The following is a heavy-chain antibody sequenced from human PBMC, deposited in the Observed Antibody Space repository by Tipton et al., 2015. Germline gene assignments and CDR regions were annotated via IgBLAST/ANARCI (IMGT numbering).Heavy chain of an antibody. Sequence: TLSLTCTVSDDSISNNNYYWGWLRQPPGKDLEWIGSVYHSGNTYYNPSLKSRVTISVDTSKKQFSLRLSSVTAADTAVYYCARAPSDYDIWSGTFDYWGQGTLVTVSS. V-gene: IGHV4-39*01. CDR1: DDSISNNNYY. D-gene: IGHD3-3*01. J-gene: IGHJ4*02. CDR2: VYHSGNT. CDR3: ARAPSDYDIWSGTFDY.